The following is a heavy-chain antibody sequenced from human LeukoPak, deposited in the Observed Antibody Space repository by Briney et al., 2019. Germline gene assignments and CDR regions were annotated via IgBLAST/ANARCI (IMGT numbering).Heavy chain of an antibody. CDR3: ARDSSPGAFDI. CDR2: ISYDGSNK. V-gene: IGHV3-30-3*01. CDR1: GFTFSSYA. J-gene: IGHJ3*02. Sequence: AGGSLRLSCAASGFTFSSYAMHWVRQAPGKGLEWVAVISYDGSNKYYADSVKGRFTISRDNSKNTLYLQMNSLRAEDTAVYYCARDSSPGAFDIWGQGTMVTVSS. D-gene: IGHD6-6*01.